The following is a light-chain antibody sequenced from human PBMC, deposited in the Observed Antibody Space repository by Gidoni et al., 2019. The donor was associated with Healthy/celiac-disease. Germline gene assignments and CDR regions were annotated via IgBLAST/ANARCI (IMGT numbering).Light chain of an antibody. CDR2: DAS. V-gene: IGKV1-39*01. CDR3: QQCDSTLFT. Sequence: IQMNPSPSSLSASVGDRVTITCRASQGISNYLNWYQQKPGKAPKLLIYDASNLESGVPSRFSGSGSGTDFTLTISSLQPEDIATYYCQQCDSTLFTFGEGTKVEIK. CDR1: QGISNY. J-gene: IGKJ4*02.